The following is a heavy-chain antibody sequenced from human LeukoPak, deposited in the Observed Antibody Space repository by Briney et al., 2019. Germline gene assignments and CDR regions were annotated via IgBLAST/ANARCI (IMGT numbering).Heavy chain of an antibody. CDR2: IYYSGST. V-gene: IGHV4-59*01. CDR1: GGSISSYY. D-gene: IGHD6-19*01. Sequence: SETLSLTCTVSGGSISSYYWSWIRQPPGKGLEWIGYIYYSGSTNYNPSLKSRVTVSVDTSKNQFSLKLSSVTAADTAVYYCARAIAVAGTGWFDPWGQGTLVTVSS. CDR3: ARAIAVAGTGWFDP. J-gene: IGHJ5*02.